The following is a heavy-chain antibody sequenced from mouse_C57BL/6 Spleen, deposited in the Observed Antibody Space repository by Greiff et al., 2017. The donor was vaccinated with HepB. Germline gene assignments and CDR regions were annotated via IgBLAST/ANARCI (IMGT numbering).Heavy chain of an antibody. V-gene: IGHV1-59*01. CDR3: ARRGYYDGYYEAMDY. Sequence: QVQLQQPGAELVRPGTSVKLSCKASGYTFTSYWMHWVKQRPGQGLEWIGVIDPSDSYTNYNQKFKGKATLTVDTSSSTAYMQLSSLTSEDSAVYYCARRGYYDGYYEAMDYWGQGTSVTVSS. D-gene: IGHD2-3*01. CDR1: GYTFTSYW. CDR2: IDPSDSYT. J-gene: IGHJ4*01.